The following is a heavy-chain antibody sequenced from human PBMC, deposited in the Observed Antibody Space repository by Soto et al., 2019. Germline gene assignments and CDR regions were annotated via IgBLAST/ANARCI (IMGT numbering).Heavy chain of an antibody. J-gene: IGHJ4*02. D-gene: IGHD2-15*01. Sequence: SETLSLTCTVSGGSITTGGYYWSWIRQLPGKGLEWIGHRYYSESTYYNPSLKSRVSISLDTSKNQFSPKLSFVTAADTAMYYCARTKCSGGSCYSWSLDYWGQGTPVTVSS. CDR1: GGSITTGGYY. CDR2: RYYSEST. V-gene: IGHV4-31*03. CDR3: ARTKCSGGSCYSWSLDY.